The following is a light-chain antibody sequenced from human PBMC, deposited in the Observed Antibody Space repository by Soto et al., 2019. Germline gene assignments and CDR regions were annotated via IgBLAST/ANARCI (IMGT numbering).Light chain of an antibody. CDR3: CTYSGSSTNVV. CDR2: EVS. V-gene: IGLV2-23*02. Sequence: QSALTQPASVSGSPGQSITISCTGTSSDVGGYNHVSWYQQHPGKAPKLMIYEVSKRPSGVSNRFSGSKSGNTASLTISWRQAEDEADYYCCTYSGSSTNVVFGGGTKLTVL. CDR1: SSDVGGYNH. J-gene: IGLJ2*01.